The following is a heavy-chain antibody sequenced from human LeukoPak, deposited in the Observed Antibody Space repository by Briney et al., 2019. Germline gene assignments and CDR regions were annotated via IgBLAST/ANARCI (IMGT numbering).Heavy chain of an antibody. J-gene: IGHJ6*02. Sequence: ASVNVSCKASGYTFTSYGISWVRQAPGQRLEWMGWINAGNGNTKYSQKFQGRVTITRDTSASTAYMELSSLRSEDTAVYYCARDRAPFWRSYYYYYYGMDVWGQGTTVTVSS. CDR3: ARDRAPFWRSYYYYYYGMDV. D-gene: IGHD3-16*01. CDR1: GYTFTSYG. V-gene: IGHV1-3*01. CDR2: INAGNGNT.